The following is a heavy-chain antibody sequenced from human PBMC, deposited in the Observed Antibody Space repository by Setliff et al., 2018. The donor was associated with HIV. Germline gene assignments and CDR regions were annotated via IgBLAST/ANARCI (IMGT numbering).Heavy chain of an antibody. J-gene: IGHJ4*02. V-gene: IGHV3-64*02. CDR2: ISGDGGTT. CDR3: ARERGPAGQWLYDY. Sequence: GGSLRLSCAATGSIFSISYMHWVRQAPGRGLEWVSLISGDGGTTFYEDSVKGRFTISRDNSKNTLYLQMGSLRAEDMAVYYCARERGPAGQWLYDYWGQGTLVTVSS. D-gene: IGHD6-19*01. CDR1: GSIFSISY.